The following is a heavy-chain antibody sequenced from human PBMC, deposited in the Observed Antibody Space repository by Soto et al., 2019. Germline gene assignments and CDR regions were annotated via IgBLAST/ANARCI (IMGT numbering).Heavy chain of an antibody. J-gene: IGHJ4*02. CDR3: ARSLKYNKPQTYHKDSSDYYPIDD. CDR1: GGSISSGGYS. V-gene: IGHV4-30-2*01. D-gene: IGHD3-22*01. Sequence: SETLSLTCAVSGGSISSGGYSWSWIRQPPGKGLEWIGYIYHSGSTYYNPSLKSRVTISVDRSKNQFSLKLSSVTAADTAVYYCARSLKYNKPQTYHKDSSDYYPIDDWGQESLVTVSS. CDR2: IYHSGST.